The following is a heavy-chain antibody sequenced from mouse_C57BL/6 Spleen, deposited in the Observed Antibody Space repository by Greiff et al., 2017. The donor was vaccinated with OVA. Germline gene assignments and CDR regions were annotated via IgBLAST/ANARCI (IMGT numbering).Heavy chain of an antibody. D-gene: IGHD1-1*01. CDR1: GFNIKDDY. J-gene: IGHJ2*01. CDR3: TQGITTVYFDY. Sequence: VHVKQSGAELVRPGASVKLSCTASGFNIKDDYMHWVKQRPEQGLEWIGWIDPENGDTEYASKFQGKATITADTSSNTAYLQLSSLTSEDTAVYYCTQGITTVYFDYWGQGTTLTVSS. CDR2: IDPENGDT. V-gene: IGHV14-4*01.